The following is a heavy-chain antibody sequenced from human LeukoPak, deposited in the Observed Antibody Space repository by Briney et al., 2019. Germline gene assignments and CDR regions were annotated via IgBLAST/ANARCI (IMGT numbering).Heavy chain of an antibody. CDR1: SFTFSKYW. V-gene: IGHV3-74*01. CDR3: ARDLAGADDY. D-gene: IGHD6-13*01. J-gene: IGHJ4*02. Sequence: GGSLRLSCAASSFTFSKYWFHWIRQAPGKGLDWVSRIDTNGRTTDYADSVKGRFTISRDNAKNTLFLEMNSLRAEDTTVYYCARDLAGADDYWGQGTLVTVSS. CDR2: IDTNGRTT.